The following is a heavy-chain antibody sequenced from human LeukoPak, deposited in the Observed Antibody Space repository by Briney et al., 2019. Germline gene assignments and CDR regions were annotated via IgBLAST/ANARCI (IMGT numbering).Heavy chain of an antibody. J-gene: IGHJ4*02. CDR2: IRYDGSNK. CDR1: GFTFSSYG. CDR3: AKDRRVVAVTSSPFDY. V-gene: IGHV3-30*02. D-gene: IGHD2-15*01. Sequence: GGSLRLSCAASGFTFSSYGMHWVRQAPGKGLEWVAFIRYDGSNKYYADSVKGRFTISRDNSKNTLYLQMNSLRAEDTAVYYCAKDRRVVAVTSSPFDYWGQGTLVTVSS.